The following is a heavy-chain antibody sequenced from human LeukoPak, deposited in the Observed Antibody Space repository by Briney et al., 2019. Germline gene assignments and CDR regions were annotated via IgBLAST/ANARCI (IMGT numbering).Heavy chain of an antibody. CDR1: GYTFSNYG. CDR3: ARDRAAAAGTRSFGCYGMDV. D-gene: IGHD6-13*01. V-gene: IGHV1-18*01. J-gene: IGHJ6*02. Sequence: ASVKVSCKASGYTFSNYGISWVRQAPGQGLEWMGRISAYNGNTNDAQKFQGRVTVTKDTSTSTVYMELRSLRSDDTAVYYCARDRAAAAGTRSFGCYGMDVWGQGTTVTVSS. CDR2: ISAYNGNT.